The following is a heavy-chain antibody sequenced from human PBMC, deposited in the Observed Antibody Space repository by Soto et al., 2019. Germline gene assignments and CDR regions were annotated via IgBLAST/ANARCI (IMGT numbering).Heavy chain of an antibody. CDR1: GDSVSSNSAA. J-gene: IGHJ6*02. V-gene: IGHV6-1*01. Sequence: SQTLSLTCAISGDSVSSNSAAWNWIRQSPSIGLEWLGRTYYRSKWYNDYAVSVKSRITINPNTSKNQFSLQLNSVTPEDTAVYYCARELGFEAATSYYYGMDVWGQGTTVTVSS. CDR2: TYYRSKWYN. CDR3: ARELGFEAATSYYYGMDV. D-gene: IGHD6-13*01.